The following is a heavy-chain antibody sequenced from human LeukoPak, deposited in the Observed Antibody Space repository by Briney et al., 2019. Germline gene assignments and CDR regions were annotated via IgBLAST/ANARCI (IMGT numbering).Heavy chain of an antibody. V-gene: IGHV4-39*01. J-gene: IGHJ4*02. Sequence: SETLSLTCTVSGGSISSSSYYWGWIRQPPGTGLEWIGSIYYSGSTYYNPSLKSRVTISVDTSKNQFSLKLSSVTAADTAVYYCARHDERGLLWFGELLSGFDYWGQGTLVTVSS. CDR2: IYYSGST. D-gene: IGHD3-10*01. CDR1: GGSISSSSYY. CDR3: ARHDERGLLWFGELLSGFDY.